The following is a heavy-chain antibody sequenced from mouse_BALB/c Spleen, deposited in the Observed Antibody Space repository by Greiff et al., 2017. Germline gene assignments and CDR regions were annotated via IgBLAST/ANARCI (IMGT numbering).Heavy chain of an antibody. CDR2: IYPGDGDT. Sequence: VKLMESGAELARPGASVKLSCKASGYTFTSYWMQWVKQRPGQGLEWIGAIYPGDGDTRYTQKFKGKATLTADKSSSTAYMQLSSLASEDSAVYYCARPYYYGSSIYAMDYWGQGTSVTVSA. CDR1: GYTFTSYW. D-gene: IGHD1-1*01. CDR3: ARPYYYGSSIYAMDY. V-gene: IGHV1-87*01. J-gene: IGHJ4*01.